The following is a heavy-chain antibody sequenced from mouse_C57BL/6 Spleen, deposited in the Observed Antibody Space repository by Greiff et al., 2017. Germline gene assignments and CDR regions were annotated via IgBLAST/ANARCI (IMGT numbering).Heavy chain of an antibody. J-gene: IGHJ2*01. CDR2: INPNNGGT. D-gene: IGHD2-4*01. Sequence: EVQLQQSGPELVKPGASVKISCKASGYTFTDYYMNWVKQSHGKSLEWIGDINPNNGGTSYNQKFKGKATLTVDKSSSTAYMELRSLTSEDSAVYYCARAYDYDRDYWGQGTTLTVSS. V-gene: IGHV1-26*01. CDR1: GYTFTDYY. CDR3: ARAYDYDRDY.